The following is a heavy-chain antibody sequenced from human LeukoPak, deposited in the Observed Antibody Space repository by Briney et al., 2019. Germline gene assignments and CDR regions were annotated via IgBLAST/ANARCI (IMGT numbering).Heavy chain of an antibody. CDR2: IYPDDSDT. V-gene: IGHV5-51*01. CDR3: APKASRYYSTDV. CDR1: GYEFTDYW. Sequence: GASLKISCKGSGYEFTDYWIGWVRRMPRKGLEGMGVIYPDDSDTRYSPSFQGQVIMSTDKSISTAYLQWSRPKASDSVMYHYAPKASRYYSTDVWGKGKTVTAS. J-gene: IGHJ6*03.